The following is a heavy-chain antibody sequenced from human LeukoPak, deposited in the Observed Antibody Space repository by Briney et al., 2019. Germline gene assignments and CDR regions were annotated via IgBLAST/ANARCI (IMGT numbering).Heavy chain of an antibody. V-gene: IGHV4-39*01. CDR2: IYYSGST. CDR3: ARHTGITMIVVVPLNAFDI. J-gene: IGHJ3*02. D-gene: IGHD3-22*01. Sequence: PSETLSLTCTVSGGSISSGGYYWSWIRQPPGKGLEWIGCIYYSGSTYYNPSLKSRVTISVDTSKNQFSLKLSSVTAADTAVYYCARHTGITMIVVVPLNAFDIWGQGTMVTVSS. CDR1: GGSISSGGYY.